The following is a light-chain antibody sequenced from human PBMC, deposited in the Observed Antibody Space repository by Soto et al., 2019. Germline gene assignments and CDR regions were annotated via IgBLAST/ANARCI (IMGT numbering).Light chain of an antibody. Sequence: IVMTQSPATLSVSPGERATLSCRASQSVSSNLAWYQQKPGHAPRLLIYGAATRATGIPARFSGSGSGTEFTLTISSLQSEDFAVYYCQQYNNWPRITFGQGTRLEIK. V-gene: IGKV3-15*01. CDR1: QSVSSN. J-gene: IGKJ5*01. CDR3: QQYNNWPRIT. CDR2: GAA.